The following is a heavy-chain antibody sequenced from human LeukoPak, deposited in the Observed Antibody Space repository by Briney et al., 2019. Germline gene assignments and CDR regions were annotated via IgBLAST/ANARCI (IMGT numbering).Heavy chain of an antibody. CDR1: GFTFNNYG. CDR3: ARGGIVVVPAAPRRGYWFDP. J-gene: IGHJ5*02. Sequence: GGSLRLSCAASGFTFNNYGMHWVRQAPGKGLEWVAIISYDGSNTYYADSVKGRFTISRDNSKNTLYLQMNSLRAEDTAVYYCARGGIVVVPAAPRRGYWFDPWGQGTLVTVSS. V-gene: IGHV3-30*03. D-gene: IGHD2-2*01. CDR2: ISYDGSNT.